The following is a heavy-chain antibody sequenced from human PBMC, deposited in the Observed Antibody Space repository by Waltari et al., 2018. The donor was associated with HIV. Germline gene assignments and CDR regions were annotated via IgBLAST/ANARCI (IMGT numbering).Heavy chain of an antibody. CDR1: GESFSPFY. CDR2: VRQSGRT. V-gene: IGHV4-34*02. D-gene: IGHD1-1*01. J-gene: IGHJ4*02. Sequence: QVHLQQWGAGLLKPSETLLLTCAVYGESFSPFYWTWIRQVPGEGLEWIGEVRQSGRTAYNPSLKSRVTMSVDTSKNQFSLRLSSVTAADSAIYYCARVNQDDGNSEPLDYWGQGTLVTVSS. CDR3: ARVNQDDGNSEPLDY.